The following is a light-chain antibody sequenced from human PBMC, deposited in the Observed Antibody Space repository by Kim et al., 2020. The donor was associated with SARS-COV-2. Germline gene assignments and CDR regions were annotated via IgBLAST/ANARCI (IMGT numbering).Light chain of an antibody. J-gene: IGKJ1*01. V-gene: IGKV1-27*01. CDR2: AAS. Sequence: SSVGDRVTITCRASQGISNYLAWYQQKPGQVPNLLIYAASTLQSGVPSRFSGSGSGTDFTLTISSLQPEDVATYYCQKSDSAPWTFGQGTKVDIK. CDR3: QKSDSAPWT. CDR1: QGISNY.